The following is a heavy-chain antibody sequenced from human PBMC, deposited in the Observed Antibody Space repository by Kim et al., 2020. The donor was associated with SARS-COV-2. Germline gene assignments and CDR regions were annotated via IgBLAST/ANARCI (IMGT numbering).Heavy chain of an antibody. CDR3: ARAPSDYDSSGYPLHYFDY. J-gene: IGHJ4*02. V-gene: IGHV4-30-4*01. Sequence: SETLSLTCTVSGGSISSGDYYWSWIRQPPGKGLEWIGYIYYSGSTYYNPSLKSRVTISVDTSKNQFSLKLSSVTAADTAVYYCARAPSDYDSSGYPLHYFDYWGQGTLVTVSS. CDR1: GGSISSGDYY. D-gene: IGHD3-22*01. CDR2: IYYSGST.